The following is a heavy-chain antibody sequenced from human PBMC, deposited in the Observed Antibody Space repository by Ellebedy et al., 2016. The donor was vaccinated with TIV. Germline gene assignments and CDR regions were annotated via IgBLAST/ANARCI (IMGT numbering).Heavy chain of an antibody. Sequence: SLKIPXAASGFTFNNYAMSWVRQAPGKGLEWVSGISWNSGSIGYADSVKGRFTISRDNAKNSLYLQMNSLRAEDTAVYYCARVSSGSSWYDDYWGQGTLVTVSS. CDR2: ISWNSGSI. CDR1: GFTFNNYA. J-gene: IGHJ4*02. D-gene: IGHD6-13*01. CDR3: ARVSSGSSWYDDY. V-gene: IGHV3-9*01.